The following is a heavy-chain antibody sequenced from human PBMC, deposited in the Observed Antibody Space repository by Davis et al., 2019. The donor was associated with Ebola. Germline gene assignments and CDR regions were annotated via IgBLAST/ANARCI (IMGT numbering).Heavy chain of an antibody. V-gene: IGHV3-30*04. D-gene: IGHD3-3*01. CDR1: GFTFSNYA. J-gene: IGHJ4*02. Sequence: PGGSLRLSCAASGFTFSNYAMHWVRQAPGKGLEWVAVVSLSEREKFYADSATGRFTISRDNSENTLYLQMDSLTADDTAVYFCARAVFHEVLDSWGQGTPVTVSS. CDR2: VSLSEREK. CDR3: ARAVFHEVLDS.